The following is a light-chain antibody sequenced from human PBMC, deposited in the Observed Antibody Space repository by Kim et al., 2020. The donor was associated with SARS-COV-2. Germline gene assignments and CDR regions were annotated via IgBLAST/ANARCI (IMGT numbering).Light chain of an antibody. Sequence: SSELTQDPAVSVALGQTVMITCQGDSLRSYYASWYQQKPGQAPVLVIYGKNNRPSGIPDRFSGSSSGNTASLTITGAQAEDEADYYCNSRDSSGYVFGTGTKVTVL. J-gene: IGLJ1*01. CDR3: NSRDSSGYV. V-gene: IGLV3-19*01. CDR1: SLRSYY. CDR2: GKN.